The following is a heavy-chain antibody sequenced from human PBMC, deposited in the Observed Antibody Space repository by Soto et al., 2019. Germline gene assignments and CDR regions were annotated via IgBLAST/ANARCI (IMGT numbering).Heavy chain of an antibody. D-gene: IGHD3-16*01. CDR3: ARREGAPWGDYYYGMDV. CDR1: GGSISSSSYY. Sequence: PSETLSLTCTVSGGSISSSSYYWGWIRQPPGKGLEWIGSIYYSGSTYYNPSLKSRVTISVDTSKNQFSLMLSSVTAADTAVYYCARREGAPWGDYYYGMDVWGQGTTVTVSS. V-gene: IGHV4-39*01. J-gene: IGHJ6*02. CDR2: IYYSGST.